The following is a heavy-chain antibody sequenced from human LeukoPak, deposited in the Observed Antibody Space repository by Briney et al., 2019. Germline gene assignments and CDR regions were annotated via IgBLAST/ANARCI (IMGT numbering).Heavy chain of an antibody. CDR3: ARYYDSSGYYFVYFDY. J-gene: IGHJ4*02. CDR1: GFTFDDYG. V-gene: IGHV3-11*04. D-gene: IGHD3-22*01. CDR2: ISSSGSTI. Sequence: GGSLRLSCAASGFTFDDYGMSWIRQAPGKGLEWVSYISSSGSTIYYADSVKGRFTISRDNAKNSLYLQMNSLRAEDTAVYYCARYYDSSGYYFVYFDYWGQGTLVTVSS.